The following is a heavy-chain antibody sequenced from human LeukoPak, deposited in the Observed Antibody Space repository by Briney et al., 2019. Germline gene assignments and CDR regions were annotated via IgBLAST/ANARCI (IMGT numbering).Heavy chain of an antibody. Sequence: PGGSLRLSCAASGFTFDDYAMHWVRQAPGKGLEWVSGISWNSGSIGYADSVKGRFTISRDNAKNSLYLQMNSLRAEDTALYYCAKEWYCSSTSCPGAFDIWGQGTMVTVSS. CDR3: AKEWYCSSTSCPGAFDI. J-gene: IGHJ3*02. D-gene: IGHD2-2*01. CDR2: ISWNSGSI. V-gene: IGHV3-9*01. CDR1: GFTFDDYA.